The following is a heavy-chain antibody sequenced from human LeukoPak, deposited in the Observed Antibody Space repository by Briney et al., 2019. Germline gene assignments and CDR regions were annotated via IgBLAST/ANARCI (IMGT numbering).Heavy chain of an antibody. CDR2: IYYSGST. V-gene: IGHV4-61*01. J-gene: IGHJ4*02. CDR3: ARVSVGLDCSGGSCYSVDY. CDR1: SXXXXXYY. Sequence: SXXXXXYYXSWIRQPPGKGLEWIGYIYYSGSTNYNPSLKSRVTISVDTSKNQFSLKLSSVTAADTAVYYCARVSVGLDCSGGSCYSVDYWGQGTLVTVSS. D-gene: IGHD2-15*01.